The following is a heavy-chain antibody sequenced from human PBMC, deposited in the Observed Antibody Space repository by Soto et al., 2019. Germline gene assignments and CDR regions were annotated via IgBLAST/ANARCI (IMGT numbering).Heavy chain of an antibody. J-gene: IGHJ4*02. CDR2: ISYDGSNK. CDR3: AKGFAQSLVSPRSHYFDY. V-gene: IGHV3-30*18. D-gene: IGHD6-6*01. CDR1: GFTIIRYG. Sequence: VQLVESGGGVVQAGRSLRLSCAASGFTIIRYGMHRFRQAPGKGLEWVAGISYDGSNKYYADSVKGRFTISRDNSKNSLYLQMNSLRAEDTALYYCAKGFAQSLVSPRSHYFDYWGQGTLVTVSS.